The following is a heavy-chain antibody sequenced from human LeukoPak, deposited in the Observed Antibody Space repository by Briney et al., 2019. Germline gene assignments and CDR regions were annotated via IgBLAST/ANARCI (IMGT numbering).Heavy chain of an antibody. CDR2: IKQDGSEK. Sequence: GGSLRLSCAASGFTFSSHWMGWVRQAPGKGLEWVANIKQDGSEKYYVDSVKGRFTISRDNAKNSLYLQMNSLRAEDTAVYYCARDGCSSTSCYGGMDVWGQGTTVTVSS. D-gene: IGHD2-2*01. J-gene: IGHJ6*02. V-gene: IGHV3-7*01. CDR3: ARDGCSSTSCYGGMDV. CDR1: GFTFSSHW.